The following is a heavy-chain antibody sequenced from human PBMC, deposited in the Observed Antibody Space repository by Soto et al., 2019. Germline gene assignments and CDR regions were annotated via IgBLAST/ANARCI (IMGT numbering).Heavy chain of an antibody. CDR2: MNPNSGNT. CDR3: ARAIGPAYYGSGSYYRPTYYMDV. CDR1: GYTFTSYD. V-gene: IGHV1-8*01. D-gene: IGHD3-10*01. Sequence: QVQLVQSGAEVKKPGASVKVSCKASGYTFTSYDINWVRQATGQGLEWMGWMNPNSGNTGYAQKFQGRVTMTRNTSISTAYMELSSLRSEDTAVYYCARAIGPAYYGSGSYYRPTYYMDVWGKGTTVTVSS. J-gene: IGHJ6*03.